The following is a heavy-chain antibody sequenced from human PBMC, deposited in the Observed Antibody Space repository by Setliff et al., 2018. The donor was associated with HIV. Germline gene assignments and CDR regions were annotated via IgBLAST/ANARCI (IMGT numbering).Heavy chain of an antibody. Sequence: SETLSLTCAVYGGAFSDNYWSWIRQSPGKGREWIGEINHSGRTKYSPSLRSRVSISVDTCKTQFSLKLSSVTAAATAVYYCARFSSTYWYSIFRNYYYHMDVWGKGTTVTVSS. CDR1: GGAFSDNY. CDR3: ARFSSTYWYSIFRNYYYHMDV. V-gene: IGHV4-34*01. CDR2: INHSGRT. J-gene: IGHJ6*03. D-gene: IGHD2-8*02.